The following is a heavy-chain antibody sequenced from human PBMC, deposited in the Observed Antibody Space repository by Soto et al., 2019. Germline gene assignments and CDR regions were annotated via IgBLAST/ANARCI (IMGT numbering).Heavy chain of an antibody. J-gene: IGHJ4*02. CDR2: ISESGTTI. CDR1: GFAFSAYY. CDR3: TRSDYDSSGYTDY. V-gene: IGHV3-11*01. D-gene: IGHD3-22*01. Sequence: QVHLMESGGGLVKPGGSLRLSCAASGFAFSAYYMSWIRQAPGKGLEWLSYISESGTTIYYADSVKGRFTISRDNAKNSLYLQMNSLRAEDTAVYYCTRSDYDSSGYTDYWDQGTLVTVSS.